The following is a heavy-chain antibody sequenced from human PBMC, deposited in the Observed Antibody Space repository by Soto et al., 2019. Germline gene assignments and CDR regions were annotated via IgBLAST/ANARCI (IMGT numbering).Heavy chain of an antibody. CDR1: GFTVSSNY. Sequence: GGSLRLSCAASGFTVSSNYMSWVRQAPGKGLEWVSVIYSGGSTYYADSVKGRFTISRDNSKNTLYLQMNSLTTEDTALYYCSKDKPKYYGMDAWGQGTTVTVSS. CDR2: IYSGGST. V-gene: IGHV3-53*05. J-gene: IGHJ6*02. CDR3: SKDKPKYYGMDA.